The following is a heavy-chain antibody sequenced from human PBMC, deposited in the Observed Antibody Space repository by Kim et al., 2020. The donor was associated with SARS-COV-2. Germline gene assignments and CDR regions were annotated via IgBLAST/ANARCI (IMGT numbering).Heavy chain of an antibody. CDR1: GFTFSSYG. V-gene: IGHV3-33*05. J-gene: IGHJ4*02. Sequence: GGSLRLSCAASGFTFSSYGMHWVRQAPGKGLEWVAAISYDGSNKYYADSVKGRFTISRDNSKNTLYLQMNSLRAEDTAVYYCARDPSDSGSYGGYFDYWGQGTLVTVSS. CDR3: ARDPSDSGSYGGYFDY. D-gene: IGHD3-10*01. CDR2: ISYDGSNK.